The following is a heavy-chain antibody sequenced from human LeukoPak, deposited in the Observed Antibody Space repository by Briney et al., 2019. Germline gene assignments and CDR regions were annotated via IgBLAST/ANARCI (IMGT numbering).Heavy chain of an antibody. CDR3: ARGPTYYDFWSGYYMFYYYMDV. CDR2: IKQDGSEK. CDR1: EFSVGSNY. J-gene: IGHJ6*03. V-gene: IGHV3-7*01. Sequence: PGGSLRLSCAASEFSVGSNYMTWVRQAPGKGLEWVANIKQDGSEKYYVDSVKGRFTISRDNAKNSLYLQMNSLRAEDTAVYYCARGPTYYDFWSGYYMFYYYMDVWGKGTTVTVSS. D-gene: IGHD3-3*01.